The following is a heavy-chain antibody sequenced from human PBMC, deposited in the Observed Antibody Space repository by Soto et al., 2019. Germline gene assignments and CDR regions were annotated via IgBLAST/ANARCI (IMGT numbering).Heavy chain of an antibody. CDR3: ATVWFAESQH. D-gene: IGHD3-10*01. CDR2: IYCSGST. Sequence: QLRLQESGPGLVKPSETLSLTCTVSGGSISSSSYYWGWIRQPTGKGLEWIGSIYCSGSTYYNPSLKSRVTISVDTSKNQFSLKLSSVTAADTAVYYCATVWFAESQHWGQGTLVTVSS. V-gene: IGHV4-39*01. J-gene: IGHJ1*01. CDR1: GGSISSSSYY.